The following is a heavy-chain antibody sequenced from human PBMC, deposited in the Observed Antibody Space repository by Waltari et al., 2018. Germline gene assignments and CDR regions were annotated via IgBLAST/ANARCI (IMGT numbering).Heavy chain of an antibody. CDR1: GGSFSGYY. V-gene: IGHV4-34*01. D-gene: IGHD6-13*01. CDR3: AREKGSSWYWDY. CDR2: INHSGST. Sequence: QVQLQQWGAGLLKPSETLSLTCAVYGGSFSGYYWSWTRQPPGKGLEWIGEINHSGSTNSNPSLKSRVTISVDTSKNQFSLKLSSVTAADTAVYYCAREKGSSWYWDYWGQGTLVTVSS. J-gene: IGHJ4*02.